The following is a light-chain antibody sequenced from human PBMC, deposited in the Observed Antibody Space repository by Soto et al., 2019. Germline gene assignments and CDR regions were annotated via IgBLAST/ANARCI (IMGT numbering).Light chain of an antibody. CDR3: QQSYSAPWT. CDR2: SAS. J-gene: IGKJ1*01. Sequence: DIQMTQSPSSLSASVGDRVTIPCRASQSIRGYLNWYQQKPGNAPKLLIYSASTLQSGVPSRFSGSGSGTDLTLTINSLQPEDFATYFCQQSYSAPWTLGQGTKVDIK. CDR1: QSIRGY. V-gene: IGKV1-39*01.